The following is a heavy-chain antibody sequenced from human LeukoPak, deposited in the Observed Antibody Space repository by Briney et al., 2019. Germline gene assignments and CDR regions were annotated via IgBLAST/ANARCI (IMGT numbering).Heavy chain of an antibody. CDR1: GFTFSTYG. Sequence: GGSLRLSCAASGFTFSTYGMSWVRQAPGKGLEWVSVITGSGGHTVYADSVKGRFTISRDNSNNTLYLQMNSLRAEDTAIYYCATIPLKGSEYFPHWGQGTLVTVSS. D-gene: IGHD2-2*02. CDR2: ITGSGGHT. J-gene: IGHJ1*01. CDR3: ATIPLKGSEYFPH. V-gene: IGHV3-23*01.